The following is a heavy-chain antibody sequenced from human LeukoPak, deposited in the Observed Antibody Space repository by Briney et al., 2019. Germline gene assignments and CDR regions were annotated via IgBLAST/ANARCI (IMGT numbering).Heavy chain of an antibody. J-gene: IGHJ5*02. D-gene: IGHD1-26*01. CDR3: ASSRRVGATYNWFDP. CDR2: ISSSSSYI. V-gene: IGHV3-21*01. Sequence: GGSLRLSCAASGFTFSSYSMNWVRQAPGKGLEWVSSISSSSSYIYHADSVKGRFTISRDNAKNSLYLQMNSLRAEDTAVYYCASSRRVGATYNWFDPWGQGTLVTVSS. CDR1: GFTFSSYS.